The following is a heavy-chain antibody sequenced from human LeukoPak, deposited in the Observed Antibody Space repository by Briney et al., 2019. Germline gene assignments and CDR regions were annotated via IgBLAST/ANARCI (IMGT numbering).Heavy chain of an antibody. D-gene: IGHD2-2*02. J-gene: IGHJ4*02. CDR1: GGSFSGYY. CDR3: ARGGCSSTSCYTGGFDY. Sequence: SETLSLTCAVYGGSFSGYYWSWIRQPPGKGLEWIGEINHSGSTNYNPSLKSRVTISVDTSKNQSSLKLSSVTAADTAVYYCARGGCSSTSCYTGGFDYWGQGTLVTVSS. CDR2: INHSGST. V-gene: IGHV4-34*01.